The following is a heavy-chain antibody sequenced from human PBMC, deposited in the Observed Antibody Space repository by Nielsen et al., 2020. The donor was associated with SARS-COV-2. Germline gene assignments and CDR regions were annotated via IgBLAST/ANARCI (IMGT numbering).Heavy chain of an antibody. CDR2: IYHSGST. Sequence: GSLRLSCAVSGGSISSSNWWSWVRQPPGKGLEWIGEIYHSGSTNYNPSLKSRVTISVDKSKNQFSLKLSSVTAADTAVYYCASLWGYCSGGSCYNWFDPWGQGTLVTVSS. J-gene: IGHJ5*02. CDR1: GGSISSSNW. CDR3: ASLWGYCSGGSCYNWFDP. V-gene: IGHV4-4*02. D-gene: IGHD2-15*01.